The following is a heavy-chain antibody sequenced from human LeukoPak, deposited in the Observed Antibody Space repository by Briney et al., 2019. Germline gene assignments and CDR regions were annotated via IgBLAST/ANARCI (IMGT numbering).Heavy chain of an antibody. Sequence: KPSETLSLTCAVYGGSFSGYYWSWIRQPPGKGLEWIGEINHSGSTNYNPSLKSRVTISVDTSKNQFSLKLSSVTAADTAVYYCARHMYYYGSGSYYSRSGFDYWGQGTLVTVSS. CDR3: ARHMYYYGSGSYYSRSGFDY. CDR2: INHSGST. D-gene: IGHD3-10*01. V-gene: IGHV4-34*01. J-gene: IGHJ4*02. CDR1: GGSFSGYY.